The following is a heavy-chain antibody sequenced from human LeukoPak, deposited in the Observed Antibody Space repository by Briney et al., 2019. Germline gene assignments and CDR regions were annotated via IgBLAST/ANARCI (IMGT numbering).Heavy chain of an antibody. CDR2: IWYEGSNK. V-gene: IGHV3-33*03. CDR3: ARANNAGWFDY. J-gene: IGHJ4*02. Sequence: GGSLRLSCAASGFFFSSYGTHWVRQAPGKGLEWVAVIWYEGSNKYYADSVKGRFTISRDNAKNSLFLQMSSLRVEDTAVYYCARANNAGWFDYWGQGTPVTVSS. CDR1: GFFFSSYG. D-gene: IGHD6-19*01.